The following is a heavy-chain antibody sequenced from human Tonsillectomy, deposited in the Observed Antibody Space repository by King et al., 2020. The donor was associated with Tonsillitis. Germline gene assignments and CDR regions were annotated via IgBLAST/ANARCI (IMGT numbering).Heavy chain of an antibody. J-gene: IGHJ4*02. V-gene: IGHV3-9*01. D-gene: IGHD3-3*01. CDR2: ISWNSGGT. CDR3: AKDTRALYDFWTGSFDY. CDR1: GFTFDDYA. Sequence: VQLVESGGGLVQPGRSLRLSCAASGFTFDDYAMHWVRQAPGKGLEWVSGISWNSGGTGYADSVKGLFTISRDNAKNSLYLQMNSLRAEDTALYYCAKDTRALYDFWTGSFDYWGQGTLVTVSS.